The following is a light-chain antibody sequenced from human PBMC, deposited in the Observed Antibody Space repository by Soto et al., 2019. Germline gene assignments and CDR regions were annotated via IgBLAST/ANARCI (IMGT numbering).Light chain of an antibody. Sequence: QSALTQPASVSGSPGQSITISCTGSSSDVGAYDYVSWYQQHPGKAPKFMLYEVSNRPSGLSDRFSGSKSGNTASLTISGLQGEDEADYYCSSFTSSNTWVFGGGTKLTVL. V-gene: IGLV2-14*01. CDR1: SSDVGAYDY. CDR2: EVS. CDR3: SSFTSSNTWV. J-gene: IGLJ3*02.